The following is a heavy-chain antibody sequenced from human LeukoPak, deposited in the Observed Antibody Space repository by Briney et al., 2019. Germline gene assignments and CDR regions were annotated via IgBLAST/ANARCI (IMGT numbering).Heavy chain of an antibody. D-gene: IGHD3-10*01. CDR2: IYYSGST. Sequence: SETLSLTCTVSGGSIRSSSYYWGWIRQPPGKGLEWIGSIYYSGSTYYNPSLKSRVTISVDTSKNQFSLKLSSVTAADTAVYYCARDFSASGYFDYWGQGTLVTVSS. V-gene: IGHV4-39*07. J-gene: IGHJ4*02. CDR1: GGSIRSSSYY. CDR3: ARDFSASGYFDY.